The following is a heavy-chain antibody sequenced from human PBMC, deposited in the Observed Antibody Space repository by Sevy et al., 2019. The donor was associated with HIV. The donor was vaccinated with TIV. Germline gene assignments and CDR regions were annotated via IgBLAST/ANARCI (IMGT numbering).Heavy chain of an antibody. CDR2: ISSSSSYI. J-gene: IGHJ4*02. CDR3: ARDLGVYYGSGSSLDY. V-gene: IGHV3-21*01. CDR1: GFTFSSYS. Sequence: GGSLRLSCAASGFTFSSYSMNWVRQAPGKGLEWVSSISSSSSYIYYADSVKGRFTISRDNAKNSLYLQMNSLRAEDTAVSYCARDLGVYYGSGSSLDYWGQGTLVTVSS. D-gene: IGHD3-10*01.